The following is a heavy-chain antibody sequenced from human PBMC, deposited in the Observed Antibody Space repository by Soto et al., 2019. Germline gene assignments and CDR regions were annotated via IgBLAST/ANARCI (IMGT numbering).Heavy chain of an antibody. CDR3: ARSWSYYYDSSGYSPGVGMDF. CDR2: IYSGGST. Sequence: XGCLRISCSASCLTVSSTYMSWVRQAPGKGLDWVSVIYSGGSTYYADSVKGRFTISRDNSKNTLYLQMNSLRAEDTAVYYCARSWSYYYDSSGYSPGVGMDFWGQGTTVTVSS. CDR1: CLTVSSTY. D-gene: IGHD3-22*01. J-gene: IGHJ6*02. V-gene: IGHV3-53*01.